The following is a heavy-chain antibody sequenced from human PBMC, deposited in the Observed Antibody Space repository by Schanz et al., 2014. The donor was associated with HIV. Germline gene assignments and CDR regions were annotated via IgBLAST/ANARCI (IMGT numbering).Heavy chain of an antibody. CDR3: ARDPAYYYGMDV. CDR2: ISPSSSTT. Sequence: EVQLLESGGGLVQPGGSLRLSCAASGFTFSNYAMGWVRQAPGKGLEWVSTISPSSSTTSYADSVKGRFIISRDNSKNTLFLQMNSLRAEDTAVYYCARDPAYYYGMDVWGQGTTVTVSS. V-gene: IGHV3-23*01. CDR1: GFTFSNYA. J-gene: IGHJ6*02.